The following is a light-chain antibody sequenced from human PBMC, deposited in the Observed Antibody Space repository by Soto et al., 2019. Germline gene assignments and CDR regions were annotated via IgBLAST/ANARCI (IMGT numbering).Light chain of an antibody. Sequence: QSVLTQPASGSGSPGQSITISCTGTSSDVGGYNDVSWYQQHPGKAPKLMSYDVSNRPSGVSNRFSGSKSGNTASLTISGLQAEDEDDYYCSSYTSSSTLVVVGTGTKVTVL. J-gene: IGLJ1*01. CDR3: SSYTSSSTLVV. V-gene: IGLV2-14*01. CDR2: DVS. CDR1: SSDVGGYND.